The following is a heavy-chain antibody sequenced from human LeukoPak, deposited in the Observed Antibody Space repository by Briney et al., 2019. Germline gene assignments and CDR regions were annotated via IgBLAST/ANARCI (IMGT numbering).Heavy chain of an antibody. D-gene: IGHD2-2*01. J-gene: IGHJ6*02. CDR2: IIPILGIA. V-gene: IGHV1-69*04. CDR1: GGTFSSYA. Sequence: SVKVSCKASGGTFSSYAISWVRQAPGQGLEWMGRIIPILGIANYAQKFQGRVTVTADKSTSTAYMELSSLRSEDTAVYYCARDRDIVVVPTNLDYYYYGMDVWGQGTTVTVSS. CDR3: ARDRDIVVVPTNLDYYYYGMDV.